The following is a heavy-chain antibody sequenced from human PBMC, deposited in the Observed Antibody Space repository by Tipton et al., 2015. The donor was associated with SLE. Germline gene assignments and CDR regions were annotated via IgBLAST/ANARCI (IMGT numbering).Heavy chain of an antibody. J-gene: IGHJ3*02. CDR3: ARDKLCDI. Sequence: SLRLSCAASGFTFSSYSMNWIRQAPGKGLEWVSYISSSSSYTNYADSVKGRFTISRDNAKNSLYLQMNSLRAEDTAVYYCARDKLCDIWGQGTMVTVSS. CDR1: GFTFSSYS. V-gene: IGHV3-21*05. D-gene: IGHD5-18*01. CDR2: ISSSSSYT.